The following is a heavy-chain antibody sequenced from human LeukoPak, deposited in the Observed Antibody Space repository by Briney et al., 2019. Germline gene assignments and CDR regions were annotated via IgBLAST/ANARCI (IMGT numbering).Heavy chain of an antibody. CDR1: GGSISSYY. CDR2: IHPSGTT. J-gene: IGHJ4*02. D-gene: IGHD6-19*01. Sequence: SETLSLTCTVSGGSISSYYWTWIRQPAGKGLEWIGRIHPSGTTNHNPSLKSRVIMSLDVSNNQFSLKVRSVTAADTAAYYCARETEVPGGRSWDFWGQGTLVTVSS. V-gene: IGHV4-4*07. CDR3: ARETEVPGGRSWDF.